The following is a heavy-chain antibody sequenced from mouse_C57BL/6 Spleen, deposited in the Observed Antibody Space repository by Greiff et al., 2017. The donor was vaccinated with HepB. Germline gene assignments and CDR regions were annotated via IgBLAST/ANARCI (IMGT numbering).Heavy chain of an antibody. CDR2: INPNNGGT. D-gene: IGHD4-1*01. CDR3: ARTGTGAMDY. CDR1: GYTFTDYY. J-gene: IGHJ4*01. V-gene: IGHV1-26*01. Sequence: EVQLQQSGPELVKPGASVKISCKASGYTFTDYYMNWVKQSHGKSLEWIGDINPNNGGTSYNQKFKGKATLTVDKSSSTAYMELRSLTSEDSAVYYCARTGTGAMDYWGQGTSVTVSS.